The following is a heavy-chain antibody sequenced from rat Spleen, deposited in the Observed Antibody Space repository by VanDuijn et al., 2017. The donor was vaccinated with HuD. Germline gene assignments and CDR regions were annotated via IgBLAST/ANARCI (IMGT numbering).Heavy chain of an antibody. CDR2: ISYEGTAT. D-gene: IGHD1-6*01. CDR3: TTYSDYATSPFAY. J-gene: IGHJ3*01. CDR1: GFSLISHS. Sequence: VQLKESGPGLVQPSQTLSLICTVSGFSLISHSVHWVRQAPTKGLEWVASISYEGTATYYRDSVKGRFTLSRDNAKSTLYLQMGSLRSEDTATYYCTTYSDYATSPFAYWGRGALVTVSS. V-gene: IGHV5-19*01.